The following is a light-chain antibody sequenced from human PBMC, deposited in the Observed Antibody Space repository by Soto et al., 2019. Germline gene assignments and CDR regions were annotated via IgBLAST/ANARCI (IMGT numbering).Light chain of an antibody. V-gene: IGKV1-39*01. CDR3: QQGYTSAIT. Sequence: DIQMTQSPSSLSASVGGRVTITCRASQSIGKHLNWYQQKPGKAPKFLIYAASNLQSGVPSRFSGSGSGTDFTLTVNSLQPEDFATYYCQQGYTSAITFGQGTRLEIK. CDR2: AAS. CDR1: QSIGKH. J-gene: IGKJ5*01.